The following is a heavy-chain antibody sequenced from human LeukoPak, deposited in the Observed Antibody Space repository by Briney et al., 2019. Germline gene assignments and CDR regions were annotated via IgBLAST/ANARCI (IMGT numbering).Heavy chain of an antibody. CDR2: ISSSSGTI. CDR1: GFTFSSYS. J-gene: IGHJ4*02. Sequence: QPGGSLRLSCAASGFTFSSYSMNWVRQAPGKGLEWVSYISSSSGTIHYADSVKGRFTISRDNAKNSLYLQMNSLRDEDTAVYYCARVPVGVATGDYWGQGTLVTVSP. CDR3: ARVPVGVATGDY. D-gene: IGHD2-15*01. V-gene: IGHV3-48*02.